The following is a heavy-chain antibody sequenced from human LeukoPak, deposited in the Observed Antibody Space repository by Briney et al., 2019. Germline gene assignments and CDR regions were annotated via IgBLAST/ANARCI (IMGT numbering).Heavy chain of an antibody. CDR3: ARGIHYYGSGNDNWFDP. J-gene: IGHJ5*02. V-gene: IGHV4-34*01. CDR1: GGSISSYY. Sequence: SETLSLTCTVSGGSISSYYWSWIRQPPGKGLEWIGEINHSGSTNYNPPLKSRVTMSVDTSKNQFSLKLSSVTAADTAVYYCARGIHYYGSGNDNWFDPWGQGTLVTVSS. D-gene: IGHD3-10*01. CDR2: INHSGST.